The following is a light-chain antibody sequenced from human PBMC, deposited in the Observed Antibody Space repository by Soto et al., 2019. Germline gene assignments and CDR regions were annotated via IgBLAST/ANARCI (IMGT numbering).Light chain of an antibody. CDR1: QGIRNS. V-gene: IGKV1-16*02. Sequence: DIQITQSPSSLSASVGDRVSITCRASQGIRNSLTWFQQKPGKAPKSLIYDASSLQSGVPSKFSGSGSGTEFTLTISSMQPEDFGNYYCQQYNDQPFTFGPGTKLDIK. J-gene: IGKJ3*01. CDR3: QQYNDQPFT. CDR2: DAS.